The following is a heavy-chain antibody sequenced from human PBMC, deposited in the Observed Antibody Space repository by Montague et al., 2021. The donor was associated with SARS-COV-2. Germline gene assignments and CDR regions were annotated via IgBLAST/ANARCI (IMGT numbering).Heavy chain of an antibody. D-gene: IGHD3-10*01. J-gene: IGHJ3*02. Sequence: TLSLTCTVSGGSISSGSYYWSWTRQPAGKGLEWIGRIYTTGRTNYNPSLKSRVTISVDTSKNQFSLKLSSVTAADTAAYYCASERAYDYGSGTYPGGFDIWGQGTMVTVSS. CDR2: IYTTGRT. CDR1: GGSISSGSYY. CDR3: ASERAYDYGSGTYPGGFDI. V-gene: IGHV4-61*02.